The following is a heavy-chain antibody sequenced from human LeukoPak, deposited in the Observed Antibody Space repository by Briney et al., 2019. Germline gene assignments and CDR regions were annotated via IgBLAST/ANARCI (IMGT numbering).Heavy chain of an antibody. V-gene: IGHV3-66*01. CDR2: IYTGGDT. D-gene: IGHD2-8*01. Sequence: GGSLRLSCAASGFTVSSNYMSWVRQAPGKGLEWVSTIYTGGDTYYADSVKGRFTISRDNSQNTLYLQMNSLRVEDTAVYYCTKGLWAGVSAARDWGQGTLVTVST. CDR1: GFTVSSNY. J-gene: IGHJ4*02. CDR3: TKGLWAGVSAARD.